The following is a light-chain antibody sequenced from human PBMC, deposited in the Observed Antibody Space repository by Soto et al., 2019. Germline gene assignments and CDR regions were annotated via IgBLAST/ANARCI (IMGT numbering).Light chain of an antibody. CDR1: SSDVGGYNY. CDR2: EVS. CDR3: SSYTRSSTRV. Sequence: QSALTQPASVSGSPRQSITISCTGTSSDVGGYNYVSWYQQHPGKAPKLMIYEVSNRPSGVSNRFSGSKSGHTASLTISGLQAEDEADYYCSSYTRSSTRVFGTGTKLTVL. V-gene: IGLV2-14*01. J-gene: IGLJ1*01.